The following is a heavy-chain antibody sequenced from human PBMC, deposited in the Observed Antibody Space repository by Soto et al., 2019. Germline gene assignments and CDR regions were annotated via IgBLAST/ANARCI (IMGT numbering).Heavy chain of an antibody. J-gene: IGHJ4*02. CDR3: ARDRYSSSWYVGAFDY. V-gene: IGHV1-3*01. CDR2: INAGNGNT. Sequence: QVELVKSGAEVKKPGASVKVSCKASGNTFTSYSVYWVRQAPGQGLEWMGWINAGNGNTRYSQKFQDRVTITRDTSASTVYMELSSLRSEDTAVYYCARDRYSSSWYVGAFDYWGQGTLVTVSS. CDR1: GNTFTSYS. D-gene: IGHD6-13*01.